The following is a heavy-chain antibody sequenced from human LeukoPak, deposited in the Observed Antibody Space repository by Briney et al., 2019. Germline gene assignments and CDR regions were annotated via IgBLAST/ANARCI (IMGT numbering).Heavy chain of an antibody. Sequence: ASVKVSCKASGYTFTSYDINWVRQATGRGLEWMGWMNPNSGNTGYAQKFQGRVTMTRNTSISTAYMELSSLRSEDTAVYYCARVRSYGGKWRAFDIWGQGTMVTVSS. CDR3: ARVRSYGGKWRAFDI. J-gene: IGHJ3*02. V-gene: IGHV1-8*01. CDR2: MNPNSGNT. D-gene: IGHD4-23*01. CDR1: GYTFTSYD.